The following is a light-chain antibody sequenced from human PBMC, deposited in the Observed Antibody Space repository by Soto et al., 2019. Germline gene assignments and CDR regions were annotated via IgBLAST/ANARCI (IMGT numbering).Light chain of an antibody. Sequence: QSVLTQPPSVSGAPGQRVTLSCTGNTSNLGAGYDVHWYQQLPGAAPKLVIFGNRNRPSGVPERFSGSKSGTSASLAITGLQAEDEAGYYCQAYDYSLTASVFGGGTKLTVL. V-gene: IGLV1-40*01. CDR2: GNR. CDR3: QAYDYSLTASV. CDR1: TSNLGAGYD. J-gene: IGLJ3*02.